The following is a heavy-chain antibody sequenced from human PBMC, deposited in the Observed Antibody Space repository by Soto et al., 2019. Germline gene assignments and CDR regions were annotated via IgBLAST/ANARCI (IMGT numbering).Heavy chain of an antibody. CDR1: VFTFSDYY. J-gene: IGHJ4*03. CDR3: ARASAYSYGPIDY. V-gene: IGHV3-11*06. CDR2: ISSSSSYT. Sequence: PRLSCAASVFTFSDYYMSWIRQAPGKGLEWVSYISSSSSYTNYSDSVKGRFTISRDNAKNSLYLQMNSLRAEDTAVYYCARASAYSYGPIDYRGPGTPITFSS. D-gene: IGHD5-18*01.